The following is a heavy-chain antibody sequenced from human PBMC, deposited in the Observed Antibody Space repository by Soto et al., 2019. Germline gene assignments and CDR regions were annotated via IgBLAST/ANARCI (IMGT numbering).Heavy chain of an antibody. CDR2: IYYSGST. Sequence: QVQLQESGPGLVKPSETLSLTCTVSGGSISSYYWSWIRQPPGKGMEWIGYIYYSGSTNYNPSLKSRVTISVDTSKNQFSLNLSSVTAADTAVYYCARGIQLWTITYYFDYWGQGTRVTVSS. CDR1: GGSISSYY. J-gene: IGHJ4*02. V-gene: IGHV4-59*01. D-gene: IGHD5-18*01. CDR3: ARGIQLWTITYYFDY.